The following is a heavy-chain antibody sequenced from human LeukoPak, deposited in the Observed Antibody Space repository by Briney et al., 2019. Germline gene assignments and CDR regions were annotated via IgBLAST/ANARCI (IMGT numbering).Heavy chain of an antibody. CDR2: IYCSGST. CDR3: ARRVAGTSVDDWYFDL. J-gene: IGHJ2*01. CDR1: GGSISSYY. V-gene: IGHV4-59*01. Sequence: SETLSLTCTVSGGSISSYYWSWIRQPPGKGLEWIGYIYCSGSTNYNPSLKSRVTISVDTSKNQFSLKLSSVTAADTAVYYCARRVAGTSVDDWYFDLWGRGTLVTVSS. D-gene: IGHD6-19*01.